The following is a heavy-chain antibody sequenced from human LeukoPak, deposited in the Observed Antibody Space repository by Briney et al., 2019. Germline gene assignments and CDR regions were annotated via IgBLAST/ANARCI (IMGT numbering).Heavy chain of an antibody. CDR2: IYAGGSI. CDR3: ASPGLQSNDYYYYIDV. J-gene: IGHJ6*03. D-gene: IGHD2-15*01. Sequence: GGSLRLSCAISGVTLRTNYISLVRQAPGKGLEWVSIIYAGGSIYFADSVKGRFTISRDISKSTVYLQMNSLRPEDTAVYHCASPGLQSNDYYYYIDVWGKGTTVTVSS. V-gene: IGHV3-66*02. CDR1: GVTLRTNY.